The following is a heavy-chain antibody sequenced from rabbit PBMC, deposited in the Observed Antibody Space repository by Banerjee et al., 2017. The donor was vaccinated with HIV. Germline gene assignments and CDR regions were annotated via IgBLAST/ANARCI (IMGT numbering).Heavy chain of an antibody. Sequence: QEQLVESGGGLVQPEGSLTLTCKASGSDISSNAMCWVRQAPGKGLELIACIYSSNGDKWYASWVNGRFTISRTSSTTVTLQMTSLTAADTATYFCARASSSYHELNLWGPGTLVIVS. J-gene: IGHJ4*01. CDR3: ARASSSYHELNL. V-gene: IGHV1S47*01. CDR2: IYSSNGDK. D-gene: IGHD8-1*01. CDR1: GSDISSNA.